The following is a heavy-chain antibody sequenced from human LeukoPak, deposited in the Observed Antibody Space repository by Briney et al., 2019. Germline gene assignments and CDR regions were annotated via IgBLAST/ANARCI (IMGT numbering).Heavy chain of an antibody. CDR2: ISGSGGST. D-gene: IGHD6-13*01. CDR3: AKESGIAAAGTGDFDY. J-gene: IGHJ4*02. CDR1: GFTFSSYA. Sequence: GGSLRLSCAASGFTFSSYAMSWVRQAPGKGLEWVSAISGSGGSTCYADSVKGRFTISRDNSKNTLYLQMNSLRAEDTAVYYCAKESGIAAAGTGDFDYWGQGTLVTVSS. V-gene: IGHV3-23*01.